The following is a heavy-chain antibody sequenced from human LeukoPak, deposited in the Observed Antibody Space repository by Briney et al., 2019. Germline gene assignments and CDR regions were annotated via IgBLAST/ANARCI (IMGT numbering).Heavy chain of an antibody. CDR3: AKDPGPYCSGGSCSRFDY. J-gene: IGHJ4*02. D-gene: IGHD2-15*01. CDR2: ISGSGGST. CDR1: GFTFSSYA. Sequence: GGSLRLSCAASGFTFSSYAMSWVRQAPGKGLEWVSAISGSGGSTYYADSVKGRFTISRDNSKNTLYLQMNNLRAEDTAVYYCAKDPGPYCSGGSCSRFDYWGQGTLVTVSS. V-gene: IGHV3-23*01.